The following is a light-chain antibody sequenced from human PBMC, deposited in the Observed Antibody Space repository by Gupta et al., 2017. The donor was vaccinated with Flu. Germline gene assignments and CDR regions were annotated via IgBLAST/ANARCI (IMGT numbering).Light chain of an antibody. J-gene: IGLJ3*02. CDR2: KDS. CDR1: VLTEAF. CDR3: QTADSDYNWV. Sequence: SGDVLTEAFVYWYQQKAGQAPVLVIFKDSERPSGIPDRFSGSSSDTTATLTISGVQADDAADYYCQTADSDYNWVFGGGTRLTV. V-gene: IGLV3-25*03.